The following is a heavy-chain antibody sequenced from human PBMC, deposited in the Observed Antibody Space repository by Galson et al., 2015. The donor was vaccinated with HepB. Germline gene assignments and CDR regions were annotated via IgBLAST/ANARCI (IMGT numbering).Heavy chain of an antibody. J-gene: IGHJ6*02. CDR2: IIPIFGKA. Sequence: SVKVSCKASGGTFTSYAIRWVRQAPGQGLEWMGGIIPIFGKANYAQKFQGRVTITADESTSTAYMELSSLRSEDTAVYYCARAVYYDSSGDKGLYYYYGMDVWGQGTTVTVSS. D-gene: IGHD3-22*01. V-gene: IGHV1-69*13. CDR3: ARAVYYDSSGDKGLYYYYGMDV. CDR1: GGTFTSYA.